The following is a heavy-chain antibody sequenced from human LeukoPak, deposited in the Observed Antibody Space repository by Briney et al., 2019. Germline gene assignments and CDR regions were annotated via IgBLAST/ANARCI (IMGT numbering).Heavy chain of an antibody. CDR1: GFTFSSYW. D-gene: IGHD3-10*01. J-gene: IGHJ4*02. Sequence: GGSLRPSCAASGFTFSSYWMSWVRQAPGKGLEWVANIKQDGSEKYYVDSVKGRFTISRDNAKNSLYLQMNSLRAEDTAVYYCAREVLEYYGSGSYYRAYFDYWGQGTLVTVSS. V-gene: IGHV3-7*01. CDR2: IKQDGSEK. CDR3: AREVLEYYGSGSYYRAYFDY.